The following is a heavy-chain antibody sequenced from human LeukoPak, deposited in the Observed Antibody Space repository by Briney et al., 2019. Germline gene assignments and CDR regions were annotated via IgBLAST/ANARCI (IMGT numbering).Heavy chain of an antibody. CDR2: ISGDGGST. Sequence: QPGGSLRLSCAASGFTFDDYAMDWVRHAPGKGLEWVSLISGDGGSTYYADCVKGRFTLSRDNIKNSLYLQMNSLRTEDTALYYCAKAYTTVVTPVDYWGQGTLVSVSS. CDR1: GFTFDDYA. CDR3: AKAYTTVVTPVDY. V-gene: IGHV3-43*02. J-gene: IGHJ4*02. D-gene: IGHD4-23*01.